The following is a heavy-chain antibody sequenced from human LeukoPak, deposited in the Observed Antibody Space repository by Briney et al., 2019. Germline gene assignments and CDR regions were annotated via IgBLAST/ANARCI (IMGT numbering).Heavy chain of an antibody. CDR3: ARDQVRRTGMATITPWSY. D-gene: IGHD5-24*01. Sequence: GASVKVSCKASGYTFTSYGISWVRQAPGQGLEWMGWISAYNGNTNYAQKLQGRVTMTTDTSTSTAYMELRSLRSDDTAVYYCARDQVRRTGMATITPWSYWGQGTLVTVYS. J-gene: IGHJ4*02. V-gene: IGHV1-18*01. CDR2: ISAYNGNT. CDR1: GYTFTSYG.